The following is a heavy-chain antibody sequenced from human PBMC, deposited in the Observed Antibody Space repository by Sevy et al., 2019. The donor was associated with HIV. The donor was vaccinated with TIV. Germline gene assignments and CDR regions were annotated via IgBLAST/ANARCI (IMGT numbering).Heavy chain of an antibody. Sequence: GGSLRLSCTASEFTFSDYAMHWVRQTPGKGLEWVAIVSDDGIKDDYADSVKGRFAISGDNSRHTLDRQMNSLTPDDTAVYFCVKEATAHRKIRFCFGDNCFYNWFDIWGQGVLVTVSS. D-gene: IGHD1-1*01. CDR2: VSDDGIKD. V-gene: IGHV3-30*09. CDR3: VKEATAHRKIRFCFGDNCFYNWFDI. J-gene: IGHJ5*02. CDR1: EFTFSDYA.